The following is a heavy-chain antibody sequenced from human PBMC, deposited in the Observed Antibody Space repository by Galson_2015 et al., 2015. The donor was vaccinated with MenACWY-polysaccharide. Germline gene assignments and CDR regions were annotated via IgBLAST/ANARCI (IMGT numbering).Heavy chain of an antibody. CDR3: SLVLDD. CDR1: GFTFGHYW. V-gene: IGHV3-7*01. J-gene: IGHJ4*02. Sequence: SLRLSCAASGFTFGHYWIDWVRQAPGKGLEWVANINQDGSERNYVDSVKGRFTISRDNAKQIVFLQMNSLRVEDTAVYFCSLVLDDWGRGTLVTVSS. CDR2: INQDGSER.